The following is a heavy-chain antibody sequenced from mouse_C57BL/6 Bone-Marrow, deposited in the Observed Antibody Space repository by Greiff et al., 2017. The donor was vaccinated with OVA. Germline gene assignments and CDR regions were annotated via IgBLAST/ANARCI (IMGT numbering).Heavy chain of an antibody. Sequence: EVQLMESGEGLVKPGGSLKLSCAASGFTFSSYAMSWVRQTPEKRLEWVAYISSGGDYIYYADTVKGRFTISRDNARNTLYLQMSSLKSEDTAMYYCTGYDLAWFAYWGQGTLVTVSA. V-gene: IGHV5-9-1*02. J-gene: IGHJ3*01. D-gene: IGHD2-3*01. CDR2: ISSGGDYI. CDR1: GFTFSSYA. CDR3: TGYDLAWFAY.